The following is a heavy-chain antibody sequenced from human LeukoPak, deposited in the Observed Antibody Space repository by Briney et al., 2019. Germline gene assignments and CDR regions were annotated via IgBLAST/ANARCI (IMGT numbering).Heavy chain of an antibody. V-gene: IGHV3-74*01. Sequence: GGSLRLPCVASGFTFSNYWMHWIRQAPGKGLVWVSYTNSDGSGTNYVDSVKGRFTISRDNAKNTLYLQMNSLRAEDTAVYYCVRGLLRGQGTLVTVSS. CDR1: GFTFSNYW. CDR3: VRGLL. J-gene: IGHJ4*02. CDR2: TNSDGSGT.